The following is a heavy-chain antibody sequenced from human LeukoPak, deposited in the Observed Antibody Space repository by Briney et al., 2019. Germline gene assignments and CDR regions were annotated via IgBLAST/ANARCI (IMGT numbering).Heavy chain of an antibody. V-gene: IGHV4-59*08. CDR1: GGSISSYY. J-gene: IGHJ3*02. D-gene: IGHD4-17*01. CDR2: IYYSGST. Sequence: SETLSLTCTVSGGSISSYYWSWIRQPPGKGLEWIGYIYYSGSTNYNPSLKSRVTISVDTSKNQFSLKLSSVTAADTAVYYCAIGMDTVTQSPDAFDIWGQGTMVTVSS. CDR3: AIGMDTVTQSPDAFDI.